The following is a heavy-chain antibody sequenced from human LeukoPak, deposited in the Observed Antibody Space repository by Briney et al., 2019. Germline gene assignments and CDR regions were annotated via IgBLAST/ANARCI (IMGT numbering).Heavy chain of an antibody. V-gene: IGHV3-23*01. CDR1: GFTFSSYA. CDR2: ISGSGGST. D-gene: IGHD6-13*01. Sequence: GGSLRLSCAASGFTFSSYAMSWVRQAPGKGLEWVSAISGSGGSTHYADSVKGRFTISRDNSKNTLYLQMNSLRAEDTAVYYCATTGYSSRNYWGQGTLVTVSS. CDR3: ATTGYSSRNY. J-gene: IGHJ4*02.